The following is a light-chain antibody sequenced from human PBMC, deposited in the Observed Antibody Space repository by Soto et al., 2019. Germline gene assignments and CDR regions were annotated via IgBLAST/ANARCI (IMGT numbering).Light chain of an antibody. Sequence: EIVLTQSPGTLSLSPGERATLSCRASQSVSSSFLAWYQQKPGQAPRLLIYGASSRATGIPDRFSGSGSGTDFTLTISRLEPEDVAVYYCQQYGSSPLTFDGGTKMEIK. J-gene: IGKJ4*01. CDR3: QQYGSSPLT. CDR2: GAS. V-gene: IGKV3-20*01. CDR1: QSVSSSF.